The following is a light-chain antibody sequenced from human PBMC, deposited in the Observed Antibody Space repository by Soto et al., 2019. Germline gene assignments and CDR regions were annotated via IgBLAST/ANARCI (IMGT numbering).Light chain of an antibody. CDR2: DAS. CDR1: QDISNH. CDR3: QQSHILPRT. Sequence: DIQMTQSPSFLSASVGERVTITCQASQDISNHLIWYQQKPGKAPKFLIYDASNLETGVPSRFSGSGSGTDFTFSISSLQPEDVATYFCQQSHILPRTFGPGTKVGIK. V-gene: IGKV1-33*01. J-gene: IGKJ3*01.